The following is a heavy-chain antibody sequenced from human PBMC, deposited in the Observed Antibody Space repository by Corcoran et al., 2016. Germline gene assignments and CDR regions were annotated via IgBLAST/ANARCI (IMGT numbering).Heavy chain of an antibody. CDR2: ISAYNGNT. CDR3: ASDSGGSDRYIDLDY. CDR1: GYTFTSYG. Sequence: QVQLVQSGAEVKKPGASVKVTCKASGYTFTSYGSSWVRKAPGQGLEWMGWISAYNGNTNYAQKLQGRVTMNTDTATSTAYMELRSLRADDTAVYDCASDSGGSDRYIDLDYWGQGTLVTVSS. D-gene: IGHD1-26*01. V-gene: IGHV1-18*01. J-gene: IGHJ4*02.